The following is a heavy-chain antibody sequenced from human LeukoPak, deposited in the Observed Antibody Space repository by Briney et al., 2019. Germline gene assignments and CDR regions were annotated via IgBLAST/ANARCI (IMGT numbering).Heavy chain of an antibody. Sequence: GGSLRLSCAASGFTFNDYGMSWVRQAPGKGLEWVSGINWNGGSTGYADSVKGRFTISRDNAKNSLYLQMNSLRAEDTAVYYCASGFSSYFDYWGQGTLVTVSS. J-gene: IGHJ4*02. CDR1: GFTFNDYG. CDR3: ASGFSSYFDY. CDR2: INWNGGST. V-gene: IGHV3-20*04. D-gene: IGHD6-6*01.